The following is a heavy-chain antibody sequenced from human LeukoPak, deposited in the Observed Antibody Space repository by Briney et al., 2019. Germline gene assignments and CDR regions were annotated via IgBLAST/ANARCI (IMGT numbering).Heavy chain of an antibody. V-gene: IGHV3-7*01. CDR3: ARESMIVVVNA. CDR1: GFTFSSYW. J-gene: IGHJ5*02. Sequence: GGSLRLSCAASGFTFSSYWMSWVRQAPGKGLEWGANIKQDGSEKYYVDSVKGRFTISKDNAKHSLYLQMNSLRAEATAVYYCARESMIVVVNAWGQGTLVTVSS. D-gene: IGHD3-22*01. CDR2: IKQDGSEK.